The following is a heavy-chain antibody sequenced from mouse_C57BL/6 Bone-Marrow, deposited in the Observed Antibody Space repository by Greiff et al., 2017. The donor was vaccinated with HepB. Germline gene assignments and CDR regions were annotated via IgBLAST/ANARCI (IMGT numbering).Heavy chain of an antibody. Sequence: VMLVESGAELVRPGTSVKMSCKASGYTFTNYWIGWAKQRPGHGLEWIGDIYPGGGYTNYNEKFKGKATLTADKSSSTAYMQISSLTSEDSAIYYCARNFYYAMDYWGQGTSVTVSS. V-gene: IGHV1-63*01. J-gene: IGHJ4*01. CDR1: GYTFTNYW. CDR3: ARNFYYAMDY. CDR2: IYPGGGYT.